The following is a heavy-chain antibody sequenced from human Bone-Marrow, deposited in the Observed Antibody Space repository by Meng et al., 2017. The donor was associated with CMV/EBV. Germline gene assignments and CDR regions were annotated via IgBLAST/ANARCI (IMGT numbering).Heavy chain of an antibody. Sequence: ASVKVSCKASGYTFTSYGISWVRQAPGQGLEWMGWISAYNGNTNYAQKLQGRVTMTTDTSTSTAYMELRSLRSDDTAVYYCARDLLGGYCSSTSCPIFDYWGPGTRVTVSS. V-gene: IGHV1-18*01. CDR1: GYTFTSYG. CDR3: ARDLLGGYCSSTSCPIFDY. CDR2: ISAYNGNT. J-gene: IGHJ4*01. D-gene: IGHD2-2*01.